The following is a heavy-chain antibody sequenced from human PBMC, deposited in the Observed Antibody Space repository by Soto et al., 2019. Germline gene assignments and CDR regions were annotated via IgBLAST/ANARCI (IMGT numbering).Heavy chain of an antibody. CDR1: GFTSSSYA. CDR3: AKALRYFDWLVRPWNAMDV. CDR2: ISVSGINT. D-gene: IGHD3-9*01. V-gene: IGHV3-23*01. Sequence: GGSLRLSCAASGFTSSSYAMSWVRQAPGKGLEWVSAISVSGINTYYADSVKGRFTISRDNSKNTLFLQMNSLRAEDTAVYYCAKALRYFDWLVRPWNAMDVWGQGTTVTVSS. J-gene: IGHJ6*02.